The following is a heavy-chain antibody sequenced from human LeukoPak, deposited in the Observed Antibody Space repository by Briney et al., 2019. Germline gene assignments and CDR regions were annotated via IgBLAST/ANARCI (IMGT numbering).Heavy chain of an antibody. V-gene: IGHV3-23*01. CDR2: ISGSGAGT. CDR1: GFTFSNYG. J-gene: IGHJ5*02. D-gene: IGHD3-10*01. CDR3: ARDIGYPSGGLLGLFDP. Sequence: PGGSLRLSCAASGFTFSNYGMSWVRQAPGKGLEWVSAISGSGAGTYYADSVKGRFNISRDNAKNSLYLQMNSLRAEDTAVYYCARDIGYPSGGLLGLFDPWGQGTLVTVSS.